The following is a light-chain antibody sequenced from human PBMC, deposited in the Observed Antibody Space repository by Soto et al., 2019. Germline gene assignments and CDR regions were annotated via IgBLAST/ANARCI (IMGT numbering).Light chain of an antibody. CDR3: QQYGSSP. CDR2: GAS. CDR1: QSVSSSY. Sequence: EIVLTQSPGTLSLSPGERATLSCRASQSVSSSYLAWYQQKPGQAPRLLIYGASSRATGIPDRFSGGGSGTDFTLTISRLEPEDFAVYYCQQYGSSPFGGGTKVDIK. J-gene: IGKJ4*01. V-gene: IGKV3-20*01.